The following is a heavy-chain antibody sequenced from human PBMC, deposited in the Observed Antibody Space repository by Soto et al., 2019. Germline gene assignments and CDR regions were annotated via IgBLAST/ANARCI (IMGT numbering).Heavy chain of an antibody. CDR3: STEPKNDYGDDVVLCWFDP. CDR1: GYTLSELS. D-gene: IGHD4-17*01. J-gene: IGHJ5*02. V-gene: IGHV1-24*01. CDR2: FDPEDGET. Sequence: GVSVKVSCKVSGYTLSELSMRWVRQAPGKGLEWMGGFDPEDGETIYAPKFQGRVTMTEDTSTDTAYMEMSSLRSEVSAVYYCSTEPKNDYGDDVVLCWFDPWGQGTLVTVSS.